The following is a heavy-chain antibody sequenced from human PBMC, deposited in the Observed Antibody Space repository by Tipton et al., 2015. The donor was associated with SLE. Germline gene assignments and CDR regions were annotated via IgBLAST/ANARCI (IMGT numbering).Heavy chain of an antibody. CDR2: IYHSGST. D-gene: IGHD4-17*01. V-gene: IGHV4-30-2*01. CDR3: ASVYDYGDYEGYFDL. CDR1: GGSISSGGYS. J-gene: IGHJ2*01. Sequence: TLSLTCAVSGGSISSGGYSWSWIRQPPGKGLEWIGYIYHSGSTYYNPSLKSRVTISVDRSKNQFSLKLSSVTAADTAVYYCASVYDYGDYEGYFDLWGRGTLVTVSS.